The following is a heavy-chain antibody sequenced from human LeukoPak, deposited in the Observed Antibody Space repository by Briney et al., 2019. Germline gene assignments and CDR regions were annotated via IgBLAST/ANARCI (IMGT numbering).Heavy chain of an antibody. V-gene: IGHV3-74*01. D-gene: IGHD6-13*01. Sequence: QPGGSLRLSCAASGFIFTDYWMHWVRQGPGKELVWLARISGDGRGTTYADSVKGRFTISRDNAKSTAFLQMNSLGAEDTAVYYCARDRESSSSWLLDYWGQGTLVTVSS. CDR1: GFIFTDYW. CDR2: ISGDGRGT. CDR3: ARDRESSSSWLLDY. J-gene: IGHJ4*02.